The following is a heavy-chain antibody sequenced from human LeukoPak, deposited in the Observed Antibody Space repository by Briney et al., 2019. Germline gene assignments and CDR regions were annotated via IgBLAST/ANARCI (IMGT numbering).Heavy chain of an antibody. CDR1: GGTFTSYD. CDR3: ARSVRGRGSFFRARDQYAFDI. J-gene: IGHJ3*02. CDR2: MNPNSGNT. D-gene: IGHD3-10*01. V-gene: IGHV1-8*01. Sequence: GASVKVSCKASGGTFTSYDINWVRQATGQGLEWMGWMNPNSGNTGYAQKFQGRVTMTRNTSISTAYMELSSLRSEDTAVYYCARSVRGRGSFFRARDQYAFDIWGQGTMVTVSS.